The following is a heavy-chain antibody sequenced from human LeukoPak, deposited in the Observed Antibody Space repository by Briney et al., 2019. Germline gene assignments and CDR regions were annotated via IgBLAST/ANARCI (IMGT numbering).Heavy chain of an antibody. Sequence: SETLSLTCAVYGGSFSGYYWSWIRQPPGKGLEWIGEINHSGSTNYNPSLKSRVTISVDTSKNQFSLKLSSVTAADTAVYYCARGPYSSSSYYFDYWGQGTLVTGSS. CDR3: ARGPYSSSSYYFDY. V-gene: IGHV4-34*01. CDR1: GGSFSGYY. D-gene: IGHD6-6*01. CDR2: INHSGST. J-gene: IGHJ4*02.